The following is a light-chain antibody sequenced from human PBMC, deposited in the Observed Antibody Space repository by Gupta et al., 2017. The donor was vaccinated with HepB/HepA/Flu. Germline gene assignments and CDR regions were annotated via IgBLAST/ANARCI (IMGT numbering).Light chain of an antibody. CDR3: QQGEYVRIT. V-gene: IGKV1-33*01. J-gene: IGKJ5*01. Sequence: DIQMTQSPSSLSAFVGDRVTITCQASQAIANYLNWYQQKPGKAPKLLIHAASKVETGIPSRFSGSGSGTDFIFTITSLQPEDVATYYCQQGEYVRITFGPGTLLEIK. CDR1: QAIANY. CDR2: AAS.